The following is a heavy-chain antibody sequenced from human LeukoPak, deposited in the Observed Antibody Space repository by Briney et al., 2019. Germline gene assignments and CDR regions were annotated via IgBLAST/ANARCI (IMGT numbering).Heavy chain of an antibody. J-gene: IGHJ5*02. CDR3: ARLSDSSSWYKPSPRANWFDP. CDR1: GGSISSYY. D-gene: IGHD6-13*01. CDR2: IYYSGST. V-gene: IGHV4-59*01. Sequence: SETLSLTCTVSGGSISSYYWSWIRQPPGEGLEWIGYIYYSGSTNYNPSLKSRVTISVDTSKNQFSLKLSSVTAADTAVYYCARLSDSSSWYKPSPRANWFDPWGQGTLVTVSS.